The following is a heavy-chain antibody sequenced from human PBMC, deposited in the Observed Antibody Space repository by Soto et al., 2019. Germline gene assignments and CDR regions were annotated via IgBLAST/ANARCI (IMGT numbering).Heavy chain of an antibody. J-gene: IGHJ4*02. V-gene: IGHV3-30*18. CDR2: ISYDGSNK. Sequence: QVQLVEPGGGVVQPGRSLRLSCAASGFTFSSYGMHWVRQAPGKGLEWVAVISYDGSNKYYADSVKGRFTISRDNSKNTLYLQMNSLRAEDTAVYYCAKDPDIVVVPAATNRGFDYWGQGTLVTVSS. D-gene: IGHD2-2*01. CDR1: GFTFSSYG. CDR3: AKDPDIVVVPAATNRGFDY.